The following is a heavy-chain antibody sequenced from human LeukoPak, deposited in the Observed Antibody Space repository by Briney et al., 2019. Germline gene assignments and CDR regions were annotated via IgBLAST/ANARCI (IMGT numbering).Heavy chain of an antibody. D-gene: IGHD3-3*01. Sequence: SETLSLTCTVSGGSISSYYWSWIRQPAGKGLEWIGRIYTSGSTNYNPSLKSRVTMSIDTSKNQFSLKLSSVTAADTAVYYCARDATIFGVDYYYYYYMDVWGKGTTVTVSS. J-gene: IGHJ6*03. CDR2: IYTSGST. V-gene: IGHV4-4*07. CDR1: GGSISSYY. CDR3: ARDATIFGVDYYYYYYMDV.